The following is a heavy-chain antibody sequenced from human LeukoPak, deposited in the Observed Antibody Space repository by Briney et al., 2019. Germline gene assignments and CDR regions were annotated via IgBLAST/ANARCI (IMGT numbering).Heavy chain of an antibody. CDR1: GYSISSDYY. Sequence: SETLSLTCTVSGYSISSDYYWGWIWQPPGKGLEWIGSIYHSGSTYYNPSLKSRVTISVDTSKNQFSLKVSSVTAADTAVYYCARQDWNYENWFDPWGQGTLVTVSS. CDR3: ARQDWNYENWFDP. CDR2: IYHSGST. J-gene: IGHJ5*02. D-gene: IGHD1-7*01. V-gene: IGHV4-38-2*02.